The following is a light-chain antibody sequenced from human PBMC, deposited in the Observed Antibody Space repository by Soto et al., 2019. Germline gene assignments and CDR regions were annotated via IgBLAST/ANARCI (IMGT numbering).Light chain of an antibody. V-gene: IGLV2-14*01. CDR3: TSSTSDSLYV. J-gene: IGLJ1*01. Sequence: QSALTQPASVSGSPGQSITISCTGTSSDVGGYNYVSWYQQHPGKAPKLMIYDVTNRPSGVSNRFSGSKSGTMASLIISGLQAEDEADYFCTSSTSDSLYVFGTGTKVTVL. CDR2: DVT. CDR1: SSDVGGYNY.